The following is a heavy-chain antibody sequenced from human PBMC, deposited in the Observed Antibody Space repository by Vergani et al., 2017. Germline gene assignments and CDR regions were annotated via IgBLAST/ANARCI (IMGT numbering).Heavy chain of an antibody. V-gene: IGHV3-21*04. J-gene: IGHJ4*02. Sequence: EVQLVESGGGLVKPGGSLRLSCAASGFTFSSYSMNWVRQAPGKGLEWVSSISSSSSYIYYADSVKGRFTISRDNSKNTLYLQMNSLRAEDTAVYYCAKGKGQWLVLGPGNYWGQGTLVTVSS. CDR2: ISSSSSYI. CDR1: GFTFSSYS. D-gene: IGHD6-19*01. CDR3: AKGKGQWLVLGPGNY.